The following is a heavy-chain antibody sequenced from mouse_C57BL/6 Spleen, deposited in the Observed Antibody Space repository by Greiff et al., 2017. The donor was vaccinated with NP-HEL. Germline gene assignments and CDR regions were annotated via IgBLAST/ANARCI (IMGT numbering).Heavy chain of an antibody. V-gene: IGHV1-59*01. Sequence: VKLQQPGAELVRPGTSVKLSCKASGYTFTSYWMHWVKQRPGQGLEWIGVIDPSDSYTNYNQKFKGKATLTVDTSSSTAYMQLSILTSEDSAVYYCARRDDYDAFWFAYWGQGTLVTVSA. CDR3: ARRDDYDAFWFAY. J-gene: IGHJ3*01. CDR1: GYTFTSYW. CDR2: IDPSDSYT. D-gene: IGHD2-3*01.